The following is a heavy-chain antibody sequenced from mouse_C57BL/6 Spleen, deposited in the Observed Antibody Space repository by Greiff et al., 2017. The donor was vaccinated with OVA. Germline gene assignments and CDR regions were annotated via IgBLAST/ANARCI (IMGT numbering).Heavy chain of an antibody. V-gene: IGHV1-69*01. CDR3: ARSYYYGSSYWYFDV. CDR1: TSYW. J-gene: IGHJ1*03. D-gene: IGHD1-1*01. Sequence: VQLQQPGAELVMPGASVKLSFTSYWMHWVKQRPGQGLEWIGEIDPSDSYTNYNQKFKGKSTLTVDKSSSTAYMQLSSLTSEDSAVYYCARSYYYGSSYWYFDVWGTGTTVTVSS. CDR2: IDPSDSYT.